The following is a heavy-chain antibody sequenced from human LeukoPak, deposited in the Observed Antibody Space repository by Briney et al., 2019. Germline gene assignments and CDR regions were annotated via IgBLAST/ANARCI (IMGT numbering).Heavy chain of an antibody. D-gene: IGHD3-22*01. CDR2: IYYSGST. CDR1: DGSITSSSYY. CDR3: ARGGYYYDSSGYSKFDY. Sequence: PSETLSLTCTVSDGSITSSSYYWGWIRQPPGKGLEWIGSIYYSGSTYYNPSLKSRVTISVDTSKNQFSLKLSSVTAADTAVYYCARGGYYYDSSGYSKFDYWGQGTLVTVSS. J-gene: IGHJ4*02. V-gene: IGHV4-39*07.